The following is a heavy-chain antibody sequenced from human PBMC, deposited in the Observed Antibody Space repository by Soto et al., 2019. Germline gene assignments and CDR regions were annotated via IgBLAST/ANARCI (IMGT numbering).Heavy chain of an antibody. V-gene: IGHV3-23*01. D-gene: IGHD2-21*02. CDR3: AKETVRHFDFDY. Sequence: PGGSLRLSCAASGITFSNYAMTWVRQAPGKGLEWVSAITGGGGSTSYADSVKGRFTISRDNSKSTLYLQMYSLRAEDTAVYYCAKETVRHFDFDYWGQGTLVTVSS. CDR2: ITGGGGST. CDR1: GITFSNYA. J-gene: IGHJ4*02.